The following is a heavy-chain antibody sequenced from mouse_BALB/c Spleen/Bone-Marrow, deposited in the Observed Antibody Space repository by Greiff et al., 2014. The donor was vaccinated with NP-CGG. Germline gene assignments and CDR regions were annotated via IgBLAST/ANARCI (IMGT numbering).Heavy chain of an antibody. CDR2: IYPGNNDA. V-gene: IGHV1-5*01. Sequence: EVKLVESGTVLARPGASLRMSCKASGYSFTNYWIYWIKQRPGQGLEWIGAIYPGNNDAKYTQKFKAKAKLTAVKSTSTADMELSSLTNDAASVYYCARNWDWVFAYWGQGTLVTVSA. D-gene: IGHD4-1*01. CDR3: ARNWDWVFAY. CDR1: GYSFTNYW. J-gene: IGHJ3*01.